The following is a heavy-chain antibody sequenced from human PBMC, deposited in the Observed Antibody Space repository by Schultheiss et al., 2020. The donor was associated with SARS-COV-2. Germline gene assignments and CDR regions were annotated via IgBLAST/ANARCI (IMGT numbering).Heavy chain of an antibody. CDR1: GFTFSTSW. D-gene: IGHD3-22*01. Sequence: GGSLRLSCAASGFTFSTSWMTWGRQAPGKGLEWVSSISSSSSYIYYADSVKGRFTISRDNSKNTLYLQMNSLRAEDTAVYYCAREGDSRMGCAFDIWGQGTMVTVSS. V-gene: IGHV3-21*04. CDR3: AREGDSRMGCAFDI. CDR2: ISSSSSYI. J-gene: IGHJ3*02.